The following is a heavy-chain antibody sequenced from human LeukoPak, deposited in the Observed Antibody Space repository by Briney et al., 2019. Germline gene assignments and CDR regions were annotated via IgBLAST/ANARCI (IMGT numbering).Heavy chain of an antibody. D-gene: IGHD6-13*01. CDR3: ARLKPIAAAGTGYFDY. Sequence: SETLSLTCTVSGGSISSYYWSWIRQPPGKGLEWIGYIYYSGSTNYNPSLKSRVTISVDTSKNQFSLKLSSVTAADTAVYYCARLKPIAAAGTGYFDYWGQGTLVTVSS. CDR1: GGSISSYY. V-gene: IGHV4-59*08. J-gene: IGHJ4*02. CDR2: IYYSGST.